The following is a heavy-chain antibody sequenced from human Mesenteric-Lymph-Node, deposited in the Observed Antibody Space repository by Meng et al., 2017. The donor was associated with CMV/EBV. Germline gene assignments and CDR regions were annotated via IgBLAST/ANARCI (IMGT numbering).Heavy chain of an antibody. CDR2: INHSGST. CDR1: CGAFSCYY. J-gene: IGHJ4*02. D-gene: IGHD3-9*01. V-gene: IGHV4-34*02. CDR3: ARGSSYDILTGYFDY. Sequence: QQWGGRLFNPLDPLSVTGAFYCGAFSCYYWNWIRQSPEKGLEWIGEINHSGSTTYNPSFTSRIIISVDTSTNQISLNMSSVTAADTAVYYCARGSSYDILTGYFDYWGQGALVTVSS.